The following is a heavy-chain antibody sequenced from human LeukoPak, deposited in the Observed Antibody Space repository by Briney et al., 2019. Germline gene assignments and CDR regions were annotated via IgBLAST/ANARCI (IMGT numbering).Heavy chain of an antibody. D-gene: IGHD2-2*01. Sequence: ASVKVSCKASGYTFTSYYMHWVRQAPGQGLEWMGIINPSGGSTSYAQKFQGRVTMTRDTSTSTVYMELSSLRSEDTAVYYCARGIQSLVVPAAHHYWGQGTLVTVSS. CDR3: ARGIQSLVVPAAHHY. V-gene: IGHV1-46*01. CDR1: GYTFTSYY. CDR2: INPSGGST. J-gene: IGHJ4*02.